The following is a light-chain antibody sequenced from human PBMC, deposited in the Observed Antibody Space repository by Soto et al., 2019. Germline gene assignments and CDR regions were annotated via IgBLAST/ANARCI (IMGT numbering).Light chain of an antibody. CDR2: DAS. Sequence: EIVRTQSPGTLSVSPGERATLSCRASQSVSSNLAWYQQKPGQAPRLLISDASTRATGIPARFSGSGSGTGFTLTVSSLQSEDFAVYYCQQYIKWPITFGQGTRLEIK. CDR3: QQYIKWPIT. V-gene: IGKV3-15*01. CDR1: QSVSSN. J-gene: IGKJ5*01.